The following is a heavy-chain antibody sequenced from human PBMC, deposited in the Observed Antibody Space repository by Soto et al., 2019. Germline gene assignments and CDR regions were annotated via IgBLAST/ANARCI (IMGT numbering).Heavy chain of an antibody. CDR1: GFTFSSYA. D-gene: IGHD3-22*01. J-gene: IGHJ4*02. CDR2: ISSSSSYI. Sequence: PGGSLRLSCAASGFTFSSYAMHWVRQAPGTGLEWVAPISSSSSYIEYADSLKGRFTTSRDNAKNSVHLQMRSLRAEDTAVYYCARGSFFYETSGYYPPDYWGQGTLVTVSS. CDR3: ARGSFFYETSGYYPPDY. V-gene: IGHV3-21*01.